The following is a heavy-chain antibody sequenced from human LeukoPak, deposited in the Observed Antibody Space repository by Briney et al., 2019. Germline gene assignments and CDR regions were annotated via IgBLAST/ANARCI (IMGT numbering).Heavy chain of an antibody. CDR3: ARETGSYSERAFDI. J-gene: IGHJ3*02. CDR2: ICYSGST. Sequence: KPSETLSLTCTVSGGSISSGDYYWSWIRQPPGKGLEWIGYICYSGSTYYNPSLKSRVTISVDTSKNQFSLKLSSVTAADTAVYYCARETGSYSERAFDIWGQGTMVTVSS. D-gene: IGHD1-26*01. V-gene: IGHV4-30-4*08. CDR1: GGSISSGDYY.